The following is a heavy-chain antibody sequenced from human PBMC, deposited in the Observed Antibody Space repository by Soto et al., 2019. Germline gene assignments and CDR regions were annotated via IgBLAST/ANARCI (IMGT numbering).Heavy chain of an antibody. J-gene: IGHJ4*02. V-gene: IGHV3-66*01. D-gene: IGHD6-19*01. CDR1: GFTFSSYS. Sequence: TGGSLRLSCAASGFTFSSYSMNWVRQAPGKGLEWVSVIYSGGNTYYADSVKGRFTISRDSSKNTLFLQMNSLRAEDTAVYYCARDDVAVTGRDYWGQGTLVTVSS. CDR3: ARDDVAVTGRDY. CDR2: IYSGGNT.